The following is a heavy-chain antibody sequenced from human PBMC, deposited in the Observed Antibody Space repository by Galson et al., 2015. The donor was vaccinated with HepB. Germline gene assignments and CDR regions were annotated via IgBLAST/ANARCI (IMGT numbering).Heavy chain of an antibody. CDR3: ARSGYSSGWVPS. D-gene: IGHD6-19*01. J-gene: IGHJ4*02. CDR2: INAGNGNT. Sequence: SVKVSCKASGYTFTSYAMHWVRQAPGQRLEWMGWINAGNGNTKYSQKFQGRVTITRDTSASTAYMELSSLRSEDTAVYYCARSGYSSGWVPSWGQGTLVTVSS. CDR1: GYTFTSYA. V-gene: IGHV1-3*01.